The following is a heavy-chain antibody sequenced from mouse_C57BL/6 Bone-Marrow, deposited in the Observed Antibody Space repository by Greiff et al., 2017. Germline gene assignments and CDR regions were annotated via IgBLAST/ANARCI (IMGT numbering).Heavy chain of an antibody. Sequence: QVHVKQSGPGLVAPSQSLSITCTVSGFSLTSYAISWVRQPPGKGLEWLGVIWTGGGTNYNSALKSRLSISKDNSKSQVFLKMNSLQTDDTARYYCARLPLYYGNYVLYYYAMDYWGQGTSVTVSS. CDR2: IWTGGGT. CDR3: ARLPLYYGNYVLYYYAMDY. V-gene: IGHV2-9-1*01. J-gene: IGHJ4*01. D-gene: IGHD2-1*01. CDR1: GFSLTSYA.